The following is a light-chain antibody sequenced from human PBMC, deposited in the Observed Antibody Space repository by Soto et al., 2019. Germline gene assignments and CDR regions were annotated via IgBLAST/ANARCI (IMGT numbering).Light chain of an antibody. Sequence: EIVLTQSPGTLSLSPEERATPPCRPGRSFTTNYLAWYQQKPGQAPRLLIYDASSRATGIPDRFSGSGSGTDFTLTIARLEPEDFAVFYCQQGVTFGGGTKVEIK. CDR3: QQGVT. J-gene: IGKJ4*01. CDR1: RSFTTNY. V-gene: IGKV3-20*01. CDR2: DAS.